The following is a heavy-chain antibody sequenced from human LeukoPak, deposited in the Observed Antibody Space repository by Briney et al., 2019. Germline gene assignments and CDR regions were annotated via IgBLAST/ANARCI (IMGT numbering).Heavy chain of an antibody. D-gene: IGHD3-3*02. J-gene: IGHJ4*02. V-gene: IGHV3-20*04. CDR3: ARDRLGPSISVSHFDL. CDR2: INYNGAIT. CDR1: GFTFVDYG. Sequence: GGSLRLSCATSGFTFVDYGLSWVRRAPGKGLEWLCAINYNGAITDYADSVKGRFTISRDNAKNSLYLRMDSLRAEDTALYYCARDRLGPSISVSHFDLWGQGTLVTVSS.